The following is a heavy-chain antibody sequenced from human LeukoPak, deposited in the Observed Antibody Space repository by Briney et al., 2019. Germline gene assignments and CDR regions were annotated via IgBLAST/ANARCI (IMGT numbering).Heavy chain of an antibody. CDR2: INHSGST. Sequence: SETLSLTCAVYGGSFSGYYGSWIRQPPGKGLEWIGEINHSGSTNYNPSLKSRVTISVDTSKNQFSLKLSSVTAADTAVYYCARKDIVVVVATTSTSFDPWGQGTLVTVSS. CDR3: ARKDIVVVVATTSTSFDP. CDR1: GGSFSGYY. J-gene: IGHJ5*02. V-gene: IGHV4-34*01. D-gene: IGHD2-15*01.